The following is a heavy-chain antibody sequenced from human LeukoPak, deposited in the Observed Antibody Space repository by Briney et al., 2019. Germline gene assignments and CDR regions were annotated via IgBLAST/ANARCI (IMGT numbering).Heavy chain of an antibody. V-gene: IGHV3-23*01. Sequence: TGGSLRLSCVASGFNFNIYAMSWVRQAPGKGPEWVSSISGGGGSTYYADSVKGRFTISRDTSKNTLYLQLNSLRLEDTAVYYCAKGGYDYIEVAYFDFWGQGTLVTVSS. D-gene: IGHD5-12*01. J-gene: IGHJ4*02. CDR1: GFNFNIYA. CDR2: ISGGGGST. CDR3: AKGGYDYIEVAYFDF.